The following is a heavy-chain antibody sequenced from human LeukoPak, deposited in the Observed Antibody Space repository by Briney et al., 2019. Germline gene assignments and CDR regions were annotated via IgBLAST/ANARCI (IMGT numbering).Heavy chain of an antibody. J-gene: IGHJ4*02. CDR3: AREIYGRFDY. D-gene: IGHD4-17*01. CDR1: GYTFTSYG. Sequence: GASVKVSCKASGYTFTSYGISWVRQAPGQGPECMGWINPYNGNTNYAPKVQGRVTMTTDTSTSTAYLELRSLGSDDTAIYYCAREIYGRFDYWGQGTLVTVSS. CDR2: INPYNGNT. V-gene: IGHV1-18*01.